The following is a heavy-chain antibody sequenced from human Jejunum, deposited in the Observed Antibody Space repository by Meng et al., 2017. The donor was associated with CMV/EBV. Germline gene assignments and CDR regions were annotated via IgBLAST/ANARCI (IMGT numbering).Heavy chain of an antibody. CDR1: GFTITTCG. Sequence: CAASGFTITTCGMSWVRQAGGEGLEWVSLISGSGDNAYSADSVKARFTHTRDNSKNTLDLQMNSLRADDTAVENCEKVGSYNHFDYSGEGTLVTVSS. CDR2: ISGSGDNA. J-gene: IGHJ4*02. V-gene: IGHV3-23*01. D-gene: IGHD1-1*01. CDR3: EKVGSYNHFDY.